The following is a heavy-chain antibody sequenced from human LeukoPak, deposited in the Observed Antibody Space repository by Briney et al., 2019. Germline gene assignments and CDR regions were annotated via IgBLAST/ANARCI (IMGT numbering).Heavy chain of an antibody. D-gene: IGHD6-6*01. Sequence: GGSLRLSCTGSGFMFSVYSMYWVRQAPGKGLEWVSGISRLGTFYADSVKGRFTISRDNSKNTLYLQMNSLRAADTAVYYCARDKGTSYLSSFDYWGQGTLVTVSS. V-gene: IGHV3-69-1*01. CDR2: ISRLGT. CDR3: ARDKGTSYLSSFDY. J-gene: IGHJ4*02. CDR1: GFMFSVYS.